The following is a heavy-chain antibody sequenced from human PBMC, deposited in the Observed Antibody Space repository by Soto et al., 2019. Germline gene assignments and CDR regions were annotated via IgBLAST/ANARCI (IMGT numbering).Heavy chain of an antibody. V-gene: IGHV3-48*03. J-gene: IGHJ4*02. D-gene: IGHD3-22*01. CDR1: GFTFSSYE. CDR2: ISSSGSTI. Sequence: GVSLRLSCAASGFTFSSYEMNWVRQAPGKGLEWVSYISSSGSTIYYADSVKGRFTISRDNAKNSLYLQMNSLRAEDTAVYYCARVGKYYYDSSGYLDYWGKGTLVTVSS. CDR3: ARVGKYYYDSSGYLDY.